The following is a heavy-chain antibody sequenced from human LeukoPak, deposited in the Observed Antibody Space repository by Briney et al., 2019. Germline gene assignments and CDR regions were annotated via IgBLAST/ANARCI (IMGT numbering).Heavy chain of an antibody. D-gene: IGHD3-3*01. J-gene: IGHJ4*02. Sequence: SETLSLTCTVSGGSISSSSYYWGWIRQPPGKGLEWIGSIYYSGSTYYNPSLKSRVTISVDTSKNQFSLKLSSVTAAVTAVYYCARHLLRFLEARFWGQGTLVTVSS. CDR3: ARHLLRFLEARF. CDR1: GGSISSSSYY. V-gene: IGHV4-39*01. CDR2: IYYSGST.